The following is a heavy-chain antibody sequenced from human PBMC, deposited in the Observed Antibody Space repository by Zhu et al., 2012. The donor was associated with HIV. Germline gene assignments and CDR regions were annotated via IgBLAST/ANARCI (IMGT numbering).Heavy chain of an antibody. J-gene: IGHJ4*02. CDR1: GGSISSTNSY. Sequence: QVQLQESGPGLVKPSETLSLTCSVSGGSISSTNSYWGWIRQPPGEGAGVDWGVSIMVGTLLHPSLKSRVAISVHTSKNRFSLELSSVTAADTAVYFCARRYTFCLCCTTFDSWGPGSPGPPSPQ. D-gene: IGHD2-8*01. CDR2: SIMVGT. V-gene: IGHV4-39*01. CDR3: ARRYTFCLCCTTFDS.